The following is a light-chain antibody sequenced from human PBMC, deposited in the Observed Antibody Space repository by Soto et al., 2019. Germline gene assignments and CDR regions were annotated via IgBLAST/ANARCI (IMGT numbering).Light chain of an antibody. CDR1: QSVSSN. CDR2: GAS. CDR3: QQYNNWPPLT. J-gene: IGKJ4*01. Sequence: EIVMTQSPATLSVSPGERATLSCRASQSVSSNLAWYQQKPGQAPRLLIYGASTRATGIPARFSGSGSGTEFTLTIXSLQSXDFAVYYCQQYNNWPPLTFGGGTKVEIK. V-gene: IGKV3-15*01.